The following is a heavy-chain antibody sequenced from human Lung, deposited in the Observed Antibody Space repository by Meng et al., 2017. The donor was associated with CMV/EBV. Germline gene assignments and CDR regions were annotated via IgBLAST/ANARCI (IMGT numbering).Heavy chain of an antibody. Sequence: GGSXRLXCAASRLTFTSYGMHWVRQAPGKGLEWVAFLASAGTSIYYADSVKGRFTISRDTSKSTLYLQMNSLRAEDTAIYYCAKGYYDFRGSLYTHTDIDXGQGXLVTVSS. CDR2: LASAGTSI. V-gene: IGHV3-30*02. D-gene: IGHD3-3*01. J-gene: IGHJ4*02. CDR1: RLTFTSYG. CDR3: AKGYYDFRGSLYTHTDID.